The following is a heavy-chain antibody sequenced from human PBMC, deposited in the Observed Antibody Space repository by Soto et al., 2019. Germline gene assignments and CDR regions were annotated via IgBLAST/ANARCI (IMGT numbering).Heavy chain of an antibody. Sequence: SQTLSLTCAISGDSVFSSTAAWNWIRQSPSRGLEWLGRTYYRSKWYNDYVVSVKSRITINPDTSKHQFSLQLNSVTPEDTAVYYCARDRSGSGWFNAFDIWGHGTMVTVSS. J-gene: IGHJ3*02. D-gene: IGHD6-19*01. CDR2: TYYRSKWYN. CDR3: ARDRSGSGWFNAFDI. CDR1: GDSVFSSTAA. V-gene: IGHV6-1*01.